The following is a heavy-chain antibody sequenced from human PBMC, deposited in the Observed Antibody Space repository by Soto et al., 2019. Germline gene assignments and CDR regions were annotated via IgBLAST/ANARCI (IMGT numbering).Heavy chain of an antibody. CDR1: GFIFTDYS. J-gene: IGHJ4*02. CDR2: ITKGGETT. D-gene: IGHD5-12*01. CDR3: ARDPQRRDGYNFDS. V-gene: IGHV3-11*01. Sequence: QVQLVESGGGLVEPGGSLRLSCAASGFIFTDYSLTWIRQAPGKGLEWISYITKGGETTQHADSVKGRFTISRDNAKKVLFLQMTSLRAEDTAVYYCARDPQRRDGYNFDSWGRGTLVTVSS.